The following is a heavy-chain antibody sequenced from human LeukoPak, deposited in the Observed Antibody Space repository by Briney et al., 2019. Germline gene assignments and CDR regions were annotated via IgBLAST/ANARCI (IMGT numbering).Heavy chain of an antibody. CDR1: GFTFSSYW. CDR3: ARDHDFAFDN. CDR2: IRDSGTT. V-gene: IGHV3-48*01. Sequence: PGGSLRLSCAASGFTFSSYWMSWVRQAPGKGLEWISHIRDSGTTDYADSVKGRFTISRDNAKNSLYLQLSSLRAEDTAVYYCARDHDFAFDNWGQGTLVTVSS. D-gene: IGHD2-21*02. J-gene: IGHJ4*02.